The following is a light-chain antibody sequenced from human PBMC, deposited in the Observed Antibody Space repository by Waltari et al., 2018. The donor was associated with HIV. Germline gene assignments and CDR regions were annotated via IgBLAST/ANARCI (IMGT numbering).Light chain of an antibody. CDR3: TSYTVNSGLV. V-gene: IGLV2-14*03. CDR2: DVT. Sequence: QSALTQPASVSGSPEQSITISCTGTSSDGGEFNYVSWYQQHPGTAPKLLSYDVTGRPSWVSNRFSGSKSGNTASLTISGLQTEDEALYYCTSYTVNSGLVFGGVTRLAV. J-gene: IGLJ3*02. CDR1: SSDGGEFNY.